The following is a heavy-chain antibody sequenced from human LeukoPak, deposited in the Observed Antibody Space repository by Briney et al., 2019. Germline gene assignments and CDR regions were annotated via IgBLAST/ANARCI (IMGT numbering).Heavy chain of an antibody. CDR1: GYTFTSYY. J-gene: IGHJ4*02. Sequence: GASVKVSCKASGYTFTSYYMHWVRQAPGQGLEWMGIINPSGGSTSYAQKFQGRVTMTRDTSTSTVYMELSSLRSEDTAVYYCASYSAGYCSGGSCCGEDYWGQGTLVTVSS. V-gene: IGHV1-46*01. CDR3: ASYSAGYCSGGSCCGEDY. D-gene: IGHD2-15*01. CDR2: INPSGGST.